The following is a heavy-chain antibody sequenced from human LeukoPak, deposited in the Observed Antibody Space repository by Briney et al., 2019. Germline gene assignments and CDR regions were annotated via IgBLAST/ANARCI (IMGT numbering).Heavy chain of an antibody. CDR3: AKTLKQWLVSGFDY. J-gene: IGHJ4*02. V-gene: IGHV3-23*01. Sequence: PSGRSLRLSCAASGFTFSSYAMSWVRQAPGKGLEWVSAISGSGGSTYYADSVKGRFTISRDNSKNTLYLQMNSLRAEDTAVYYCAKTLKQWLVSGFDYWGQGTLVTVSS. CDR2: ISGSGGST. D-gene: IGHD6-19*01. CDR1: GFTFSSYA.